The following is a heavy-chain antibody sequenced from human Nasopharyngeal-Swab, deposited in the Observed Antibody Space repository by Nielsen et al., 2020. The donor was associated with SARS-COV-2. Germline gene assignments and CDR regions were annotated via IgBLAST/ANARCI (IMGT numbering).Heavy chain of an antibody. V-gene: IGHV4-34*01. J-gene: IGHJ4*02. CDR2: INHSGST. Sequence: CQAPGKGLEWIGEINHSGSTNYNPSLKSRVTISVDTSKNQFSLKLSSVTAADTAVYYCARGRTMVRGSVDYWGQGTLVTVSS. CDR3: ARGRTMVRGSVDY. D-gene: IGHD3-10*01.